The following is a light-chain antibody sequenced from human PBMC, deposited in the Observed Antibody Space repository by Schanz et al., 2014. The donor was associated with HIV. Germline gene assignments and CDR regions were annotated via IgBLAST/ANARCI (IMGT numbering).Light chain of an antibody. CDR3: AAWDVNLNGPV. CDR2: LNGDGSH. CDR1: SGHSSYA. Sequence: QLVLTQSPSASASLGASVKLTCTLSSGHSSYAIAWHQQQPQKGPRYLMKLNGDGSHIKGDGIPDRFSGSASGYERYLTISSLQSEDEADYYCAAWDVNLNGPVFGGGTKLTVL. J-gene: IGLJ2*01. V-gene: IGLV4-69*01.